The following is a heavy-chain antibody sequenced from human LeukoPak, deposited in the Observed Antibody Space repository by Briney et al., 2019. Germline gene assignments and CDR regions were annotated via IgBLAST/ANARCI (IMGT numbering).Heavy chain of an antibody. D-gene: IGHD1-26*01. CDR2: IYSGGST. CDR3: ARGAIFVGGVGAQDY. Sequence: GGSLRLSCAASGFTVSSNYMSWVRQAPGKGLEWVSVIYSGGSTFYADSVKGRFTISRDNSKNTLFLQMHSLRAEDTAVYYCARGAIFVGGVGAQDYWGQGTLVTVSS. J-gene: IGHJ4*02. CDR1: GFTVSSNY. V-gene: IGHV3-53*01.